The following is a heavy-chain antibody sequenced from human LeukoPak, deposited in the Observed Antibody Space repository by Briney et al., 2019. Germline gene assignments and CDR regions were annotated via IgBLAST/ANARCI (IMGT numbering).Heavy chain of an antibody. J-gene: IGHJ4*02. CDR1: GGSISSYY. V-gene: IGHV4-59*01. CDR3: ARESKYYYDSSSYFEN. D-gene: IGHD3-22*01. Sequence: PSETLSLTCIVSGGSISSYYWSWIRQPPGKGLEWIGYIYYSGSTNYNPSLKSRVTISVDTSKNQFSLKLSSVTAADTAVYYCARESKYYYDSSSYFENWGQGTLVTVSS. CDR2: IYYSGST.